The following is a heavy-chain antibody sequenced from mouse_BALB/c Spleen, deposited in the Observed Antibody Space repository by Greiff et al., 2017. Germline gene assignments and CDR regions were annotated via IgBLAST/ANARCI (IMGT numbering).Heavy chain of an antibody. D-gene: IGHD2-3*01. V-gene: IGHV3-2*02. Sequence: DVQLQESGPGLVKPSQSLSLTCTVTGYSITSDYAWNWIRQFPGNKLEWMGYISYSGSTSYNPSLKSRISITRDTSKNQFFLQLNSVTTEDTATYYCARDGPLAYWGQGTLVTVSA. CDR2: ISYSGST. J-gene: IGHJ3*01. CDR3: ARDGPLAY. CDR1: GYSITSDYA.